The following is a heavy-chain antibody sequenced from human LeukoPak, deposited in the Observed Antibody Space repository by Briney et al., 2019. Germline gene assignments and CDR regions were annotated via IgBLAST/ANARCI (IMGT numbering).Heavy chain of an antibody. CDR2: IRSKANSYAT. CDR1: GFTFSGSA. CDR3: TSRYYYGSGSFDY. D-gene: IGHD3-10*01. Sequence: GGSLRLSCAASGFTFSGSAMHWIRQASGKGLEWVGRIRSKANSYATAYAASVKGRFTISRDDSKNTAYLQMNSLKTEDTAVYYCTSRYYYGSGSFDYWGQGTLVTVSS. J-gene: IGHJ4*02. V-gene: IGHV3-73*01.